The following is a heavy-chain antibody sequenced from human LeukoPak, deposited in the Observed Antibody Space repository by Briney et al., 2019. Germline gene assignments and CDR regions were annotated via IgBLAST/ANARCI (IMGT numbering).Heavy chain of an antibody. D-gene: IGHD2-15*01. J-gene: IGHJ6*03. Sequence: PGGSLRLSCAASGFTVSSNYMSWVRQAPGKGLEWVSVIYSGGSTYYADSVKGRFTISRDNSKNTLYLQMNSLRAEDTAVYYCARTPLPDYYYYYMDVWGKGTTVTISS. V-gene: IGHV3-66*01. CDR1: GFTVSSNY. CDR2: IYSGGST. CDR3: ARTPLPDYYYYYMDV.